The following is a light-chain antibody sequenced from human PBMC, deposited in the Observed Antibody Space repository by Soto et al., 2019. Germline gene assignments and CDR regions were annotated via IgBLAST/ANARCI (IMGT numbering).Light chain of an antibody. J-gene: IGKJ1*01. V-gene: IGKV1-5*03. CDR1: QSISSW. CDR2: KAS. CDR3: QQYNSLWT. Sequence: DIQMTQSPSTLSASVGDRVTITCRASQSISSWLAWYQQKPGKAPKLLIYKASSLESGVPSRFSGSGSGTEFTLTISSLKPDDFATYSCQQYNSLWTFGQGTKVEIK.